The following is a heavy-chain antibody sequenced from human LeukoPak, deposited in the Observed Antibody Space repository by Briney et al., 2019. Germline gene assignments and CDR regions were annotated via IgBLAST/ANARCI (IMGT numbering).Heavy chain of an antibody. CDR1: GFTFSSYG. D-gene: IGHD1-1*01. J-gene: IGHJ5*02. Sequence: GGSLRLSCAASGFTFSSYGMNWVRQAPGKGLEWVSSISSSNSYIYYADSVKGRFTISRDNAKNSLYLQMNSLRAEDTAVYYCARDYRNDVGWFDPWGQGTLVTVSS. V-gene: IGHV3-21*01. CDR3: ARDYRNDVGWFDP. CDR2: ISSSNSYI.